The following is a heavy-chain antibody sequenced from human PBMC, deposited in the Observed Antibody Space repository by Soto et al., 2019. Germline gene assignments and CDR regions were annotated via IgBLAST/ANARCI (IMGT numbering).Heavy chain of an antibody. Sequence: SETLSLTCTVSGGSISSGGYYWSWIRQHPGKGLEWIGYIYYSGSTYYNPSLKSRVTISVDTSKNQFSLKLSSVTAADTAVYYCAGRIAAAGTVDYWGQRTLVTVS. CDR1: GGSISSGGYY. V-gene: IGHV4-31*03. CDR2: IYYSGST. D-gene: IGHD6-13*01. J-gene: IGHJ4*02. CDR3: AGRIAAAGTVDY.